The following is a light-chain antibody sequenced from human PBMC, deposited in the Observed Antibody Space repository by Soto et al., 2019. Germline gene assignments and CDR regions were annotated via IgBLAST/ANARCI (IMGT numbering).Light chain of an antibody. Sequence: DIQMTQSPSSLSASVGDRVTITCRASLDITIFLTWFQQKPGKAPKSLMSAASRLQSGVPSRFSGSGSGTDFTLTISNLQPEDVATYYCQQYRGYPITFGQGTRLEIK. CDR3: QQYRGYPIT. J-gene: IGKJ5*01. V-gene: IGKV1-16*01. CDR2: AAS. CDR1: LDITIF.